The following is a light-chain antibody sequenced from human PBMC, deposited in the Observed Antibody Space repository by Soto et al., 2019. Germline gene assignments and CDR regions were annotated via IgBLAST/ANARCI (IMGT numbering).Light chain of an antibody. Sequence: FMLTQPHSVSESPGKTVTISCTGSSGSIASNYVQWYQQRPGSAPTTVIYEDNQRPSGVPDRFSGSIDSSSNSASLTISALKTEDEADYYCQSYDSSTHVVFGGGTKLTVL. J-gene: IGLJ2*01. CDR2: EDN. V-gene: IGLV6-57*02. CDR1: SGSIASNY. CDR3: QSYDSSTHVV.